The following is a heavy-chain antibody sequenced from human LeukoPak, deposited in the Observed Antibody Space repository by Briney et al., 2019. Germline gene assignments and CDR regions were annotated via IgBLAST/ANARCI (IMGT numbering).Heavy chain of an antibody. V-gene: IGHV1-18*01. Sequence: EASVKVSCKASGYTFTSYGINWVRQAPGQGLEWMGWISAYNGNTNYAQKLQGRVTMTTDTSTSTAYMELRSLRSDDTAVYYCARGTYYYDSSGYYPIDYWGQGTLVTVSS. CDR2: ISAYNGNT. J-gene: IGHJ4*02. CDR1: GYTFTSYG. D-gene: IGHD3-22*01. CDR3: ARGTYYYDSSGYYPIDY.